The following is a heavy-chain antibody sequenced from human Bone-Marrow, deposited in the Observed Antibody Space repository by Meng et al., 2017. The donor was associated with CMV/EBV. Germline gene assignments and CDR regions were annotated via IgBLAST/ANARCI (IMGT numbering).Heavy chain of an antibody. J-gene: IGHJ6*02. Sequence: GGSLRLSCAASGFTFSSYGMHWVRQAPGKGLEWVAVIWYDGSNKYYADSAKGRFTISRDNSKNTLYLQKNSLRAEDTAVYYCAKGLYSSGWYGGYYYYYGMDVWGQGTTVTVSS. V-gene: IGHV3-33*06. CDR1: GFTFSSYG. D-gene: IGHD6-19*01. CDR2: IWYDGSNK. CDR3: AKGLYSSGWYGGYYYYYGMDV.